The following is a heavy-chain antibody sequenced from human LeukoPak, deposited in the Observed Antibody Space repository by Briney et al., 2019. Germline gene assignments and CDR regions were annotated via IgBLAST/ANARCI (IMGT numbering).Heavy chain of an antibody. V-gene: IGHV3-73*01. D-gene: IGHD1-1*01. CDR3: TRHIERWLMDAFDI. Sequence: GGSLKLSCAASGFTFSVSSMHWVRQASGKGLEWVGHIRSKANSYATAYAASVNGRFTISRDDSKNTAYLQMNSLKPEDTAVYYCTRHIERWLMDAFDIWGQGTMVTVSS. CDR1: GFTFSVSS. J-gene: IGHJ3*02. CDR2: IRSKANSYAT.